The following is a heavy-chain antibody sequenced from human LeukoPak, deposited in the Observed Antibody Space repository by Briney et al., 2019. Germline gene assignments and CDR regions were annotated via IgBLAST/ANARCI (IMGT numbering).Heavy chain of an antibody. J-gene: IGHJ2*01. CDR3: ARLWPWYFDL. D-gene: IGHD2-21*01. V-gene: IGHV4-34*01. Sequence: PSETLSLTCAVYGGSFSGYYWSWIRQPPGKGLEWIGEINHSGSTNYNPSLKSRVTISVDTSKNQFSLKLSSVTAADTAVYYCARLWPWYFDLWGRGTLVTVSS. CDR1: GGSFSGYY. CDR2: INHSGST.